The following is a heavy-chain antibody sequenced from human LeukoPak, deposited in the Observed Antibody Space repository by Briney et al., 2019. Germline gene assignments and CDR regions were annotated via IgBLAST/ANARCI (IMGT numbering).Heavy chain of an antibody. J-gene: IGHJ4*02. CDR2: ISGSGDST. CDR1: DSTLSNNV. Sequence: QSGGSLRLSCVVSDSTLSNNVMSWVRQAPGKGLEWVSGISGSGDSTYYADSVKGRFTVSRDNSKKKLYLQMNSLRVEDTALYYCAKVGRDSSWYYFDYWGQGTLVTVSS. V-gene: IGHV3-23*01. D-gene: IGHD6-13*01. CDR3: AKVGRDSSWYYFDY.